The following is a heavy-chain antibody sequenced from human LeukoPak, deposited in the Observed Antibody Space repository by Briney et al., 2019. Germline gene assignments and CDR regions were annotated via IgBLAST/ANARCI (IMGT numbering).Heavy chain of an antibody. D-gene: IGHD1-26*01. Sequence: SETLSLTCTVSGGSISSYYWSWIRQPPGKGLEWIGYIYFGGSTSYNPSLKSLVTISVDTSKNQFSLKLNSVTAADTAVYYCARGFYVGNYYGFDYWGQGTLVTVSS. V-gene: IGHV4-59*01. CDR1: GGSISSYY. J-gene: IGHJ4*02. CDR2: IYFGGST. CDR3: ARGFYVGNYYGFDY.